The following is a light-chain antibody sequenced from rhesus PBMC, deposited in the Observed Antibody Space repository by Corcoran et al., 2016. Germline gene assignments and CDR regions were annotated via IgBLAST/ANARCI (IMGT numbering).Light chain of an antibody. V-gene: IGKV1-22*01. CDR1: QIIRSW. Sequence: DIQMTQSPSSLSASVGDTVPIPCRASQIIRSWLAWYTQKPGKAPKLLSYKESSLQSGVPSRFSGSGSGTDFTLTSSSLQSEDFATYYCQQYSSSPLTFGGGTKVELK. CDR2: KES. J-gene: IGKJ4*01. CDR3: QQYSSSPLT.